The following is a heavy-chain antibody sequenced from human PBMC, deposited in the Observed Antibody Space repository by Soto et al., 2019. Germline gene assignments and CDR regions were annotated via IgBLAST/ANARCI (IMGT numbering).Heavy chain of an antibody. D-gene: IGHD6-6*01. CDR3: ARVEYSRDAFDI. CDR1: GFTFSSYS. Sequence: GGSLRLSCAASGFTFSSYSMNWVRQAPGKGLEWVSSISSSSSYIYYADSVEGRFTISRDNAKNSLYLQMNSLRAEDTAVYYCARVEYSRDAFDIWGQGTMVTVSS. CDR2: ISSSSSYI. J-gene: IGHJ3*02. V-gene: IGHV3-21*01.